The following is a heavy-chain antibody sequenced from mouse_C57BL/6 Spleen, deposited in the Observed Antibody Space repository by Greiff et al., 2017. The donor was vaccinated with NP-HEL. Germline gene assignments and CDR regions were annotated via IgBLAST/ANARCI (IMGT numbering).Heavy chain of an antibody. J-gene: IGHJ2*01. CDR2: IYPGDGDT. V-gene: IGHV1-82*01. D-gene: IGHD2-13*01. CDR1: GYAFSSSW. Sequence: VQRVESGPELVKPGASVKISCKASGYAFSSSWMNWVKQRPGKGLEWIGRIYPGDGDTNYNGKFKGKATLTADKSSSTAYMQLSSLTSEDSAVYFCARDDSFYFDYWGQGTTLTVSS. CDR3: ARDDSFYFDY.